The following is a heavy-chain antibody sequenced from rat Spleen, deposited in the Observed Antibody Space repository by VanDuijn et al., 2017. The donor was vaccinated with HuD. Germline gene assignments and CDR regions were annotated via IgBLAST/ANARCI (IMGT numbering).Heavy chain of an antibody. Sequence: QVQLKESGPGLVQPSQTLSLTCTVSGFSLTSYNVHWVRQPTGKGLEWMGIIWTAGSTDYNSALRSRLSISRDTSKSQVFLKMNSLQTDDTAIYFCTLMYTTDYSYNWFAYWGQGTLVTVSS. J-gene: IGHJ3*01. V-gene: IGHV2-30*01. D-gene: IGHD1-6*01. CDR2: IWTAGST. CDR3: TLMYTTDYSYNWFAY. CDR1: GFSLTSYN.